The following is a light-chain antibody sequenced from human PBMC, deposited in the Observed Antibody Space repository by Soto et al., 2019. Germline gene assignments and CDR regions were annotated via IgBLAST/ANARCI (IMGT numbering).Light chain of an antibody. CDR3: QQYKNWRT. Sequence: IVMTQSPATLSVSPGERATLSCRASQSIDNRLAWYQQRPGQAPRLLIYGASTRATGIPARFSGSGSWTEFTLTISGLQSEDFGVYYCQQYKNWRTFGQGTNVETK. V-gene: IGKV3-15*01. J-gene: IGKJ1*01. CDR1: QSIDNR. CDR2: GAS.